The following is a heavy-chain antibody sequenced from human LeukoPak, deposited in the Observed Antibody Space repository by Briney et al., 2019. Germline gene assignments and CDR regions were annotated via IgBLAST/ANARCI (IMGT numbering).Heavy chain of an antibody. Sequence: ASVKVSCKASGYTFTSYGISWVRQAPGRGLEWMGWISAYSGNTNYAQKLQGRVTMTTDTSTSTAYMELRSLRSDDTAVYYCARAHVVRGVIIVDYWGQGTLVTVSS. CDR1: GYTFTSYG. J-gene: IGHJ4*02. D-gene: IGHD3-10*01. CDR2: ISAYSGNT. V-gene: IGHV1-18*01. CDR3: ARAHVVRGVIIVDY.